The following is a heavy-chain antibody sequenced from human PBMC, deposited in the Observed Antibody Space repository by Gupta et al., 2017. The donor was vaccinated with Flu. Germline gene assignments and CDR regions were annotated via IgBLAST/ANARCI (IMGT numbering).Heavy chain of an antibody. CDR1: GYSISSGYF. Sequence: QVQLQESGPGLVKPSETLSLTCAASGYSISSGYFWGWIRQPPGKGLEWIASRYHSGSTYYNPSLKSRVTISVDTSKNQSSLKLNSVTAADTAVYYCACSGSSWYLGFDYWGQGTLVTVSS. J-gene: IGHJ4*02. CDR2: RYHSGST. CDR3: ACSGSSWYLGFDY. V-gene: IGHV4-38-2*01. D-gene: IGHD2-2*01.